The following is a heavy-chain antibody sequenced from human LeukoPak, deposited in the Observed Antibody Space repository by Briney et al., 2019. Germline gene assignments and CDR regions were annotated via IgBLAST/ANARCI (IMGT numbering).Heavy chain of an antibody. D-gene: IGHD1-7*01. CDR1: RFTFSTYS. CDR2: ISTSSSYI. CDR3: ARDPGTTQTLHDAFDI. J-gene: IGHJ3*02. V-gene: IGHV3-21*01. Sequence: GGSLRLSCAASRFTFSTYSMNWVRQAPGKGLEWVSFISTSSSYIYYADSVKGRFTISRDNARNSLYLQMNSLRAEDTAVYYCARDPGTTQTLHDAFDIWERGTMVTVSS.